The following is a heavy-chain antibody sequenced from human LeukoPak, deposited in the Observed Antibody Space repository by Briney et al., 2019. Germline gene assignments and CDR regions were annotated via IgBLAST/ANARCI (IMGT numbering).Heavy chain of an antibody. CDR3: ARDYRSSGWGNNWFDP. Sequence: GRSLRLSCAASGFIFSSSAMHWVRQAPGKGLEWVAIISYDGSNKYYADSVTGRFTISRDNSKNTLYLQMNSLRAEDTAVYYCARDYRSSGWGNNWFDPWGQGTLVTVSS. J-gene: IGHJ5*02. CDR2: ISYDGSNK. CDR1: GFIFSSSA. V-gene: IGHV3-30*14. D-gene: IGHD6-19*01.